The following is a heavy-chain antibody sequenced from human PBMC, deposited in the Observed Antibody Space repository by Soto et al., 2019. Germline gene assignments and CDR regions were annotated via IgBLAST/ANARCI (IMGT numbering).Heavy chain of an antibody. CDR2: IYATGTT. J-gene: IGHJ5*02. V-gene: IGHV4-4*07. CDR1: GASISGFY. CDR3: VRDGTKTLRDWFDP. Sequence: SETLSLTCTVSGASISGFYWSWIRKSAGKGLEWIGRIYATGTTDYNPSLKSRVMMSVDTSKKQFSLKLRSVTAADTAAYYCVRDGTKTLRDWFDPWGQGISVTVSS. D-gene: IGHD1-1*01.